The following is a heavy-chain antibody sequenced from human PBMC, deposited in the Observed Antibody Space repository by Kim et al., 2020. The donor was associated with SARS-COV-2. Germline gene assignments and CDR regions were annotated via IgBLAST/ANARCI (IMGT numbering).Heavy chain of an antibody. Sequence: GGSLRLSCAASGFTFSSYWMSWVRQAPGKGLEWVANIKQDGSEKYYVDSVKGRFTISRDNAKNSLYLQMNSLRAEDTAVYYCARDLKSFGFGESPGFDYWGQGTLVTVSS. D-gene: IGHD3-10*01. J-gene: IGHJ4*02. V-gene: IGHV3-7*01. CDR1: GFTFSSYW. CDR2: IKQDGSEK. CDR3: ARDLKSFGFGESPGFDY.